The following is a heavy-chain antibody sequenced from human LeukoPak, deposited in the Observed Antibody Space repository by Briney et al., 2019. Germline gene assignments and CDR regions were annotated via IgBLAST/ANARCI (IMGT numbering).Heavy chain of an antibody. CDR1: GGTFSSYD. CDR2: ITPLFGVA. D-gene: IGHD4-23*01. Sequence: ASVKVSYKASGGTFSSYDISRVRQAPGQGLEWMGGITPLFGVANYAQKFQGRVTISAVESKSTAYMELRSLRSEDTAVHYCARGWLAETTVVTPYNYWGQGTLVTVSS. CDR3: ARGWLAETTVVTPYNY. V-gene: IGHV1-69*13. J-gene: IGHJ4*02.